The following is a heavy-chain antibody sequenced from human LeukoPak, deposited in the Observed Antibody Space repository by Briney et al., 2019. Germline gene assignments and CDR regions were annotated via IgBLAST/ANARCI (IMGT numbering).Heavy chain of an antibody. Sequence: GRSLRLSCAASGFTFSSYAMHWVRQAPGKGLEWVAVISYDGSNKYYADSVKGRFTISRDNSKNTLYLQMNSLRAEDTAVYYCAKVEDVYNNGPFDYWGQGTLVTVSS. CDR2: ISYDGSNK. D-gene: IGHD2-8*01. CDR1: GFTFSSYA. J-gene: IGHJ4*02. CDR3: AKVEDVYNNGPFDY. V-gene: IGHV3-30-3*01.